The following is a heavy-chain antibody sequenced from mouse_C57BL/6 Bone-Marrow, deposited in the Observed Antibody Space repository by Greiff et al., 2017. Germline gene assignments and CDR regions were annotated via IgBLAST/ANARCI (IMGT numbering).Heavy chain of an antibody. CDR3: ARKKGDDYFDY. D-gene: IGHD3-3*01. CDR2: ISSGGSYT. J-gene: IGHJ2*01. V-gene: IGHV5-6*01. Sequence: EVNVVESGGDLVKPGGSLKLSCAASGFTFSSYGMSWVRQTPDKRLEWVATISSGGSYTYYPDSVKGRFTISRDNAKNTLYLQMSSLKSEDTAMYYCARKKGDDYFDYWGQGTTLTVSS. CDR1: GFTFSSYG.